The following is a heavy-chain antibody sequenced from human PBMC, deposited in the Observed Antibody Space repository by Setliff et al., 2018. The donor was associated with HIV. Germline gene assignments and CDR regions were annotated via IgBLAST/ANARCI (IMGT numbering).Heavy chain of an antibody. CDR2: IYTSGTT. D-gene: IGHD2-15*01. V-gene: IGHV4-61*09. J-gene: IGHJ5*02. CDR3: ARDRICSGGSCYVGWFDP. Sequence: ASETLSLTCTVSGGSISSGTYYWSWIRKHTEKGLEWIGHIYTSGTTNYNPSLKSRVTISLDTSKNQFSLKLSSVTAADTAVYYCARDRICSGGSCYVGWFDPWGQGTLVTVSS. CDR1: GGSISSGTYY.